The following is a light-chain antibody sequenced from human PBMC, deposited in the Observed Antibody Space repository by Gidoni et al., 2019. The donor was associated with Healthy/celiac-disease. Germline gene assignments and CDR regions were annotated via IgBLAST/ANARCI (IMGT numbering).Light chain of an antibody. V-gene: IGKV3-20*01. Sequence: EIVLTQSPGTLTLSPGARATLSCRASQSVSSSYLAWYQQKPGQAPRLLIYGASSRATGIPDRFSGSWSGTDFTLTISRLEPEDFAVYYYQQYGSSPSLTFGGGTKVEIK. J-gene: IGKJ4*01. CDR1: QSVSSSY. CDR3: QQYGSSPSLT. CDR2: GAS.